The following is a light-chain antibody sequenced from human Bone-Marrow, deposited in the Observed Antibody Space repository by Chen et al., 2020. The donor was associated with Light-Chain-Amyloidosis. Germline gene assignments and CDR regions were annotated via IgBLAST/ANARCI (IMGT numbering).Light chain of an antibody. CDR3: SSYTSSSAPVV. CDR2: DVR. Sequence: QSALTQPASVSASPGQSITIYCTGSSSDVGGYDYVSWYQQHPGKAPKLLIYDVRIRPSGVSNRFSGSKSGNTASLAISWLLTEDEAAYYCSSYTSSSAPVVFGGGTKLTVL. V-gene: IGLV2-14*03. CDR1: SSDVGGYDY. J-gene: IGLJ2*01.